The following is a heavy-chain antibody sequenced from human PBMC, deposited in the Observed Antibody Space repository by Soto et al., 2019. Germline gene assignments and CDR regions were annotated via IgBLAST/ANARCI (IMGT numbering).Heavy chain of an antibody. Sequence: VQLVESGGGLVQPGGSLRLSCAASGFTFSSYSMNWVRQAPGKGLEWVSYISSSSYTIYYADSVKGRFTISRDNAKNSLYLQMNSLRAEDTAVYYCARSGGLLDYWGQGTLVTVSS. CDR3: ARSGGLLDY. J-gene: IGHJ4*02. V-gene: IGHV3-48*01. CDR1: GFTFSSYS. D-gene: IGHD3-10*01. CDR2: ISSSSYTI.